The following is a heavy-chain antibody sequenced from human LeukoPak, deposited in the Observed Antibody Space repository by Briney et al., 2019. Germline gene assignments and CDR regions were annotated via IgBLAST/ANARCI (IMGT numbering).Heavy chain of an antibody. V-gene: IGHV4-30-2*01. CDR3: ARGRPRGAGYCSSTSCYSPMMDDAFDI. D-gene: IGHD2-2*01. CDR2: IYHSGST. Sequence: SQTLSLTCAVSGGSISSGGYSWSWIRQPPGKGLEWIGYIYHSGSTYYNPSLKSRVTISVDTSKNQFSLKLSSVTAADTAVYYCARGRPRGAGYCSSTSCYSPMMDDAFDIWGQGTMVTVSS. CDR1: GGSISSGGYS. J-gene: IGHJ3*02.